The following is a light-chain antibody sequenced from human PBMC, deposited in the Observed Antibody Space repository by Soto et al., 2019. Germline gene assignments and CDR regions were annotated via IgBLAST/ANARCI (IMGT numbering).Light chain of an antibody. CDR2: DAS. CDR3: QQYNSYPYT. V-gene: IGKV1-5*03. CDR1: QSIRTW. J-gene: IGKJ2*01. Sequence: DIQMTQSPSTLSASVGDRVTITCRASQSIRTWLAWYQQKPGKAPKLLIYDASSLESGVASRFSGSGSGAEFTLTISSLQPDDFATFYCQQYNSYPYTFGQGPKLEIK.